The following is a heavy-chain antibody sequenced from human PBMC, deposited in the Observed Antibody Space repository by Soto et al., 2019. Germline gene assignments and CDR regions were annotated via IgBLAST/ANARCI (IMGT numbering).Heavy chain of an antibody. J-gene: IGHJ3*02. CDR2: IIPIFGTA. V-gene: IGHV1-69*05. D-gene: IGHD6-19*01. CDR3: ARTRGGLGGSGWYGI. Sequence: SVKVSCKASGGTFSSYAISWVRQAPGQGLEWMGGIIPIFGTANYAQKLQGRVTMTTDTSTSTAYMELRSLRSDDTAVYYCARTRGGLGGSGWYGIWGQGTMVTVSS. CDR1: GGTFSSYA.